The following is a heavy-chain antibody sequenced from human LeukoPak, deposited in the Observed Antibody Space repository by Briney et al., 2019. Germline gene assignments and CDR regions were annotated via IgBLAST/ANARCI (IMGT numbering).Heavy chain of an antibody. J-gene: IGHJ6*02. CDR2: INPSGGST. CDR1: GYTFTSYY. CDR3: AKGDPCNQSSTSCYVHYYGMDV. V-gene: IGHV1-46*01. Sequence: GASVKVSCKASGYTFTSYYMHWVRQAPGQGLEWMGIINPSGGSTSYAQKFQGRVTMTRDTSTSTVYMELSSLRSEDTAVYYCAKGDPCNQSSTSCYVHYYGMDVWGQGTTVTVS. D-gene: IGHD2-2*01.